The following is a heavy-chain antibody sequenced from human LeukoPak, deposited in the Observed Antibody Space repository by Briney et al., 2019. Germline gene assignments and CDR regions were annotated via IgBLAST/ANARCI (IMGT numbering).Heavy chain of an antibody. V-gene: IGHV4-59*01. J-gene: IGHJ4*02. Sequence: SQTLSLTCTVSGGSITDYNRSWIRQSPGKGMEWVGYIYYTGTSYNHYLKRRDTISTDTSKKQISLNLITVTAADTAVYYCESLKLGNDYWGQGTLVTVS. CDR2: IYYTGT. D-gene: IGHD1-1*01. CDR3: ESLKLGNDY. CDR1: GGSITDYN.